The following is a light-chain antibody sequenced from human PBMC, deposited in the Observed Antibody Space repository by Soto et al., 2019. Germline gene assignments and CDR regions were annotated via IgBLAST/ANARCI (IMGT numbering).Light chain of an antibody. Sequence: DIQMTQSPSTLSASVGDRVTLTCRASQTIKNWLAWYQQKPGKAPNLLIYDASTLESGVPSRFSGSGSGTEFTLTISNLQPDDFSTFYCQQYNTYPGTFGQGTKLEIK. CDR3: QQYNTYPGT. CDR2: DAS. V-gene: IGKV1-5*01. J-gene: IGKJ2*01. CDR1: QTIKNW.